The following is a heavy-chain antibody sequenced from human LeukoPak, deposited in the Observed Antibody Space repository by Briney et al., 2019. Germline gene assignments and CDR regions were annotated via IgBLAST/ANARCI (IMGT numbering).Heavy chain of an antibody. CDR1: GFTFRNAW. CDR2: IKSKADGGKT. V-gene: IGHV3-15*01. J-gene: IGHJ4*02. CDR3: VGRDKGH. Sequence: GGSLRLSCAASGFTFRNAWMTWVRQAPGEGLEWVGRIKSKADGGKTDYAAVVRGRFTISRDDSRNTLYLQMNRLKPEDTGVYFCVGRDKGHWGKGTLVTVSS. D-gene: IGHD1-26*01.